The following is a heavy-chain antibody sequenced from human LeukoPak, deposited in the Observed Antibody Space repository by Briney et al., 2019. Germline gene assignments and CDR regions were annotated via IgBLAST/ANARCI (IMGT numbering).Heavy chain of an antibody. J-gene: IGHJ6*02. CDR2: FDPEDGET. CDR3: ATVDGWELPYYYYGMDV. Sequence: ASVKVSCKVSGYTLTELSMHWVRQAPGKGLEWMGGFDPEDGETIYAQKFQGRVTMTEDTSTDTAYMELSSLRSEDTAVYYCATVDGWELPYYYYGMDVWGQGTTVTVSS. V-gene: IGHV1-24*01. D-gene: IGHD1-26*01. CDR1: GYTLTELS.